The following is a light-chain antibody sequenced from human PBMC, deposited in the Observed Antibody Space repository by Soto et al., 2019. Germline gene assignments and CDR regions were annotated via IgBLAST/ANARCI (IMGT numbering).Light chain of an antibody. V-gene: IGKV4-1*01. J-gene: IGKJ1*01. CDR2: WAS. CDR1: QSVLYSSNNKNY. CDR3: QQYFITPWT. Sequence: DIVMTQSPDSLAASLGERATISCKSSQSVLYSSNNKNYLAWYQQKPGQPPKPLIYWASARVSGVPDRFSGSGSGTDFTLTISSLQAEDVAVYYCQQYFITPWTFGQGTEVEIK.